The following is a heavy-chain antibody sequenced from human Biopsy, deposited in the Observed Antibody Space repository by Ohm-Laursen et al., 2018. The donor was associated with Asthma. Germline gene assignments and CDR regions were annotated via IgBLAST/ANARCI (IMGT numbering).Heavy chain of an antibody. Sequence: SLRLSCTASGFTFSNYGMHWVRQAPGKGLEWVAVISFDGSNKDFADSVKGRFTISRDNSKNTMYLEMNSLRAEDTAVYYCARDGPELPTELDYWGPGTLVTVSS. J-gene: IGHJ4*02. D-gene: IGHD1-14*01. CDR2: ISFDGSNK. CDR1: GFTFSNYG. V-gene: IGHV3-30*03. CDR3: ARDGPELPTELDY.